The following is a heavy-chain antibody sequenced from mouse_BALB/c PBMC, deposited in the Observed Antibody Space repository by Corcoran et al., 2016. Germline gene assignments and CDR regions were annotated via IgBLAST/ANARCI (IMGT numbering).Heavy chain of an antibody. V-gene: IGHV4-1*02. Sequence: EVKLLESGGGLVQPGGSLKLSCAASGFDFSRYWMSWVRQAPGKGLEWIGEINPDSSTINYTPSLKDKFLISRDNAKNTLCLQMSKVRSEDTALYFCARNAHWGYFDYWGQGTTLTVSS. CDR2: INPDSSTI. CDR1: GFDFSRYW. CDR3: ARNAHWGYFDY. J-gene: IGHJ2*01. D-gene: IGHD4-1*01.